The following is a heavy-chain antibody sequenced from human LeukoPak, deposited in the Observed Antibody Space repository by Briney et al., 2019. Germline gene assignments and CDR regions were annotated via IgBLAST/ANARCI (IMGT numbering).Heavy chain of an antibody. D-gene: IGHD3-22*01. Sequence: ASVKVSCKASGGTFSSYAISWVRQAPGQGLEWMGGIIPIFGTANCAQKFQGRVTITADESTSTAYMELSSLRSEDTAVYYCARTPSRLYDSSGYYYYFDYWGQGTLVTVSS. J-gene: IGHJ4*02. CDR1: GGTFSSYA. V-gene: IGHV1-69*01. CDR3: ARTPSRLYDSSGYYYYFDY. CDR2: IIPIFGTA.